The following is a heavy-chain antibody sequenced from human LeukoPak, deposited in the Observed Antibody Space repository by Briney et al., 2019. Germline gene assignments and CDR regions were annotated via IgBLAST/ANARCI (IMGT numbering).Heavy chain of an antibody. CDR3: ARGGDGYNLDYYYMDV. CDR1: GGTFSSYA. V-gene: IGHV1-69*06. CDR2: IIPMFGTA. Sequence: SVKVSCKASGGTFSSYAIRWVRQAPGQGLEWVGGIIPMFGTADYAQKLQGRVTITADKSTSTAYMELSSLRSEDTAVYYCARGGDGYNLDYYYMDVWGKGPRSPSP. J-gene: IGHJ6*03. D-gene: IGHD5-24*01.